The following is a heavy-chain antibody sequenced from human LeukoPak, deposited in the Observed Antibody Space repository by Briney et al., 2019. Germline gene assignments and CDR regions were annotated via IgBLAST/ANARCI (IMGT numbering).Heavy chain of an antibody. V-gene: IGHV4-59*01. J-gene: IGHJ4*02. CDR1: GDSMNNYY. CDR2: IYYSGSA. CDR3: ARLRPPGTSDY. Sequence: SETLSHTCSVSGDSMNNYYWNWIRQPPGKGLEWIGYIYYSGSAKYNPSVKSRVTISVDTSKNQFSLKLSSVTAADTAVYFCARLRPPGTSDYWGQGTLVTVSS. D-gene: IGHD3-10*01.